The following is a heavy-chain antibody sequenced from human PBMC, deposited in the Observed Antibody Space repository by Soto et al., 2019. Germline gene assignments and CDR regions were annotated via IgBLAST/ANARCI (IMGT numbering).Heavy chain of an antibody. J-gene: IGHJ3*02. V-gene: IGHV3-74*01. D-gene: IGHD3-3*01. CDR1: GFTFSSYW. Sequence: GGSLRLSCAASGFTFSSYWMHWVRQAPGKGLVWVSRINSDGSSTSYADSVKGRFTISRDNAKNTLYLQMNSLRAEDTAVSYCTGGRFWSGYFAFDIWGQGTMVTVSS. CDR3: TGGRFWSGYFAFDI. CDR2: INSDGSST.